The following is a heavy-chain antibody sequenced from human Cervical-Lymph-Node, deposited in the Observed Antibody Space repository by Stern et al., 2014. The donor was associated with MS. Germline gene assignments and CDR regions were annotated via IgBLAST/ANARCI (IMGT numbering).Heavy chain of an antibody. D-gene: IGHD2-8*01. Sequence: EVQLVQSEAEVKKPGESLKISCKASGYTFINYWIGWVRQVPGKGLEWMGSIYPGDSAIRYSPSFQGQVTISADKSINTAYLQWNSLKASDTGMYYCARRGFCVDARCYAEGWFAPWGQGTLVTVTS. J-gene: IGHJ5*02. CDR3: ARRGFCVDARCYAEGWFAP. CDR2: IYPGDSAI. CDR1: GYTFINYW. V-gene: IGHV5-51*01.